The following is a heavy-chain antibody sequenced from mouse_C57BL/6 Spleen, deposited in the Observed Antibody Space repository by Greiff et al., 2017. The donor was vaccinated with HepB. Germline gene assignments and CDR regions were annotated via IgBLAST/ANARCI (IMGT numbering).Heavy chain of an antibody. CDR1: GYTFTDYN. D-gene: IGHD1-1*01. CDR3: ARSVLRYRAMDY. J-gene: IGHJ4*01. CDR2: INPNNGGT. Sequence: VQLQQSGPELVKPGASVKIPCKASGYTFTDYNMDWVKQSHGKSLEWIGDINPNNGGTIYNQKFKGKATLTVDKSSSTAYMELRSLTSEDTAVYDCARSVLRYRAMDYWGQGTSVTVSS. V-gene: IGHV1-18*01.